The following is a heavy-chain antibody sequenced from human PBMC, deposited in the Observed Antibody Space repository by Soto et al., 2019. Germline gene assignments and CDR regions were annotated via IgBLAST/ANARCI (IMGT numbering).Heavy chain of an antibody. D-gene: IGHD3-10*01. CDR1: GFTFSSYW. V-gene: IGHV3-74*01. CDR2: INTDGSTT. Sequence: EVQLVESGGNLVQPGGSLGLSCAASGFTFSSYWIHWVRQPPGKGLLWVSRINTDGSTTNYADSVKGRFTISRDNAKNTLYLQMNSLRAEDTAVYYCARGASGNYYLDYWGQGALVTISS. CDR3: ARGASGNYYLDY. J-gene: IGHJ4*02.